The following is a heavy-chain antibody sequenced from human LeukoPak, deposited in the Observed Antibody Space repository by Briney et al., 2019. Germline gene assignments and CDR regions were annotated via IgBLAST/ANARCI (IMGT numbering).Heavy chain of an antibody. CDR2: IYYSGST. CDR1: GYSISSGYY. Sequence: SETLSLTCTVSGYSISSGYYWGWIRQPPGKGLEWIGYIYYSGSTNYNPSLKSRVTISVDTSKNQFSLKLSSVTAADTAVYYCARDRPYGDYRYYFDYWGQGTLVTVSS. J-gene: IGHJ4*02. V-gene: IGHV4-38-2*02. CDR3: ARDRPYGDYRYYFDY. D-gene: IGHD4-17*01.